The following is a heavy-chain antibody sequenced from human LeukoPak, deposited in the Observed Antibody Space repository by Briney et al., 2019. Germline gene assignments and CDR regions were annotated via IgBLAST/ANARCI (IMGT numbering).Heavy chain of an antibody. CDR2: IDHSGDT. Sequence: SETLSLTCAVFGGPFNDYYWSWIRQPPGKGLEWIGEIDHSGDTNYNPSLKSRVTISVDASKNQFSLKLSSVTAADTAVYLCANTQLWLQYWGQGTLVTVSS. CDR3: ANTQLWLQY. V-gene: IGHV4-34*01. J-gene: IGHJ4*02. D-gene: IGHD5-18*01. CDR1: GGPFNDYY.